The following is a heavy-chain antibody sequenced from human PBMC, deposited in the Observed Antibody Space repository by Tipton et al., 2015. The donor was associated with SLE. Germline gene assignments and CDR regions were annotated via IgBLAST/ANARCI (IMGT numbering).Heavy chain of an antibody. V-gene: IGHV3-7*01. J-gene: IGHJ3*02. D-gene: IGHD3-16*01. Sequence: GSLRLSCGASGFTFSRYWMTWVRQAPGKGLEWVATIKEDGSEKYYVDSVRGRFTISRDNSKNTLYLQMNSLRAEDTAVYYCARDGRFDAFDIWGQGTMVTVSS. CDR2: IKEDGSEK. CDR3: ARDGRFDAFDI. CDR1: GFTFSRYW.